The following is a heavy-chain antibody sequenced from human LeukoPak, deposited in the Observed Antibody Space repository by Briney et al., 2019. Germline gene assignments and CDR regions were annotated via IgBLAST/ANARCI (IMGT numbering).Heavy chain of an antibody. Sequence: GGSLRLSCAPSGFIVSNNYMTWVRQAPGKGLEWVSVIYSGGSTYYADSVKGRFTISRDNSKNTLYLQMNSLRAEDTAVYYCATRVSTSRSFDYWGQGTLVTVSS. CDR2: IYSGGST. V-gene: IGHV3-53*01. CDR3: ATRVSTSRSFDY. J-gene: IGHJ4*02. CDR1: GFIVSNNY.